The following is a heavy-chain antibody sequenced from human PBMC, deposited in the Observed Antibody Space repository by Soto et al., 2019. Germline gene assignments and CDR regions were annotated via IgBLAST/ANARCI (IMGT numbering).Heavy chain of an antibody. CDR1: GFTFSSYA. CDR3: AKAPRWTGTSRY. D-gene: IGHD1-7*01. V-gene: IGHV3-23*01. CDR2: ISGSGSST. Sequence: EVQLLESGGGLVQPGGSLGLSCVASGFTFSSYAMSWVRQAPGKGLGWVSAISGSGSSTYYADSVKGRFTISRDNSKNTLYLQMNSLRAEDTAVYYCAKAPRWTGTSRYWGQGALVTVSS. J-gene: IGHJ4*02.